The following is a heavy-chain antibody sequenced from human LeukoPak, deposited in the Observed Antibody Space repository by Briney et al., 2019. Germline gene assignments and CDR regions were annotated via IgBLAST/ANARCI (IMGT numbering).Heavy chain of an antibody. V-gene: IGHV3-48*03. J-gene: IGHJ4*02. CDR1: GFTFSSYE. D-gene: IGHD2-15*01. CDR2: IISSGSSI. Sequence: GGSLRLSCAASGFTFSSYEMNWVRQAPGKGLEWVSYIISSGSSIYYADSVKGRFTISRDNAKNSLYLQMNSLRVEDTAVYYCAIDGYCSGGSCSIAAFDYWGQGTLVTVSS. CDR3: AIDGYCSGGSCSIAAFDY.